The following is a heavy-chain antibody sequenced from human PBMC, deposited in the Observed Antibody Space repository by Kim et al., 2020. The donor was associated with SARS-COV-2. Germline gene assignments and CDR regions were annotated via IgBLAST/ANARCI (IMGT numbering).Heavy chain of an antibody. CDR3: AKDIWRWAFDA. J-gene: IGHJ3*01. CDR2: MGGSEDGT. CDR1: GFSMSGNA. V-gene: IGHV3-23*01. Sequence: GGSLRLSCAASGFSMSGNAMGWVGKAQGKGLEGVSGMGGSEDGTDYAGSVKGRFTISRDKAKNTLYLQLNRLRDDDTAVYYCAKDIWRWAFDAWGQGTVVTVSS. D-gene: IGHD3-10*01.